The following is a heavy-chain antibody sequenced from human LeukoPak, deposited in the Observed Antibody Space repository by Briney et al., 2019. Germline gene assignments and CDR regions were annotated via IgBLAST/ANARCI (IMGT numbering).Heavy chain of an antibody. CDR1: GGTFSSYA. CDR3: ARGGDTAMVGDY. Sequence: ASVKVSCKASGGTFSSYAISWVRQAPGQGLEWMGRIIPILGIANYAQKFQGRVTITADKSTSTAYMELSSLRSEDTAVYYCARGGDTAMVGDYWGQGTLVTVSS. CDR2: IIPILGIA. D-gene: IGHD5-18*01. J-gene: IGHJ4*02. V-gene: IGHV1-69*04.